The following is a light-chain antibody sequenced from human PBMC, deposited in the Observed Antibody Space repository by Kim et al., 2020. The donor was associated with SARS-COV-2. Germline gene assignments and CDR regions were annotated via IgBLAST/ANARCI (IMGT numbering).Light chain of an antibody. J-gene: IGKJ4*01. CDR1: QVINHY. CDR2: DIT. Sequence: SASVGDRVTITCRASQVINHYVAWFQQKPGKAPKSLIYDITNLQSGVPPKFSGSGSATEFTLTISRLQPDDSATYYCQQDNSFPLTFGGGTKLEI. CDR3: QQDNSFPLT. V-gene: IGKV1-16*02.